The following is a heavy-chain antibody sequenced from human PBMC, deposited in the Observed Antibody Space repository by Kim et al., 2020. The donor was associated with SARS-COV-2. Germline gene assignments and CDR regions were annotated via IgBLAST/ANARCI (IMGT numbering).Heavy chain of an antibody. CDR1: THKFSSYW. J-gene: IGHJ6*02. V-gene: IGHV5-51*01. D-gene: IGHD3-10*01. CDR2: IYPGDFET. Sequence: ESLKISCQESTHKFSSYWMAWVRQMPGKGLEWMASIYPGDFETIYSPSFEGQVTISADKSSGVAYLQWNSLKASDTAKYFCAGGAFGSYGMDAWGQGTTVTVSS. CDR3: AGGAFGSYGMDA.